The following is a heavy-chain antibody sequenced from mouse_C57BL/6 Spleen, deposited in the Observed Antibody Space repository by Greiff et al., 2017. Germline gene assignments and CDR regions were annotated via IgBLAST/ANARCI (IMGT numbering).Heavy chain of an antibody. D-gene: IGHD2-1*01. J-gene: IGHJ2*01. CDR2: IYPGSGNT. CDR1: GYTFTDYY. CDR3: AGAIYYGNYDYFDY. V-gene: IGHV1-76*01. Sequence: VQLQQSGAELVRPGASVKLSCKASGYTFTDYYINWVKQRPGQGLEWIARIYPGSGNTYYNEKFKGKATLTAEKSSSTAYMQLSSLTSEDSAVYFCAGAIYYGNYDYFDYWGQGTTLTVSS.